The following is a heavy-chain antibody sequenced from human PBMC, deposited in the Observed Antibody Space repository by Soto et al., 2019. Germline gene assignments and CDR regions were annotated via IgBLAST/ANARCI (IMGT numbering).Heavy chain of an antibody. CDR2: ISDYNGNT. CDR3: AREYLELRSSYNWFDP. CDR1: VYTLTSYG. J-gene: IGHJ5*02. Sequence: ASVKVSCKASVYTLTSYGISWVRQDPGQRLEWMGWISDYNGNTTYAQKLQGRVTMTKDTSTSTAYMELRSLRSDDTAVYYCAREYLELRSSYNWFDPWGQGTLVTVSS. D-gene: IGHD1-7*01. V-gene: IGHV1-18*01.